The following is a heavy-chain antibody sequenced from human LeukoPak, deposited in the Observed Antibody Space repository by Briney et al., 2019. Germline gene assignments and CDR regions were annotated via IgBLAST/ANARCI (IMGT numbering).Heavy chain of an antibody. CDR1: GFTFSSYS. Sequence: PGGSLRLSCAASGFTFSSYSMNWVRQAPGKGLEWVSSISSSSSYIYYADSVKGRFTISRDNAKNSLYLQMNSLRAEDTAVYYCARDTGVLRYFDWLSPRRHAFDIWGQGTMVTVSS. CDR3: ARDTGVLRYFDWLSPRRHAFDI. J-gene: IGHJ3*02. D-gene: IGHD3-9*01. CDR2: ISSSSSYI. V-gene: IGHV3-21*01.